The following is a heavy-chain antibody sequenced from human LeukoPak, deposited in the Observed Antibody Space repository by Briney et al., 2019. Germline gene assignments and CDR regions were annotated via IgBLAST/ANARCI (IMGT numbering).Heavy chain of an antibody. CDR3: ARSLGYSSSWYS. CDR1: GYTFTGYY. V-gene: IGHV1-2*02. CDR2: INPNSGGT. J-gene: IGHJ5*02. Sequence: ASVKVSCKASGYTFTGYYMRWVRQAPGQGLEWMGWINPNSGGTNYAQKFQGRVTMTRDTSISTAYMELSRLRSDDTAVYYCARSLGYSSSWYSWGQGTLVTVSS. D-gene: IGHD6-13*01.